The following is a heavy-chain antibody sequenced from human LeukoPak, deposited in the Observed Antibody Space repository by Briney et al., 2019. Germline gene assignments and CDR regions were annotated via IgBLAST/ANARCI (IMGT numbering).Heavy chain of an antibody. V-gene: IGHV4-59*01. CDR2: IFHSGSS. D-gene: IGHD1-1*01. Sequence: PSETLSLTCTVSGDAITSYFWSWIRQPPGKGLEWIAYIFHSGSSKNNPSLTSRVSISIDTSKKQLSLHLSSVTAADTAFYYCARAGRGLQQFDLWSRGSLVTVSS. CDR1: GDAITSYF. CDR3: ARAGRGLQQFDL. J-gene: IGHJ4*02.